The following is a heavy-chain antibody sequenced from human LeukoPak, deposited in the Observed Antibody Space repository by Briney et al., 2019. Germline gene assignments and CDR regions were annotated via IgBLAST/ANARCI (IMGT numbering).Heavy chain of an antibody. CDR3: ARLYYADSGTYNRPFDY. V-gene: IGHV3-7*04. J-gene: IGHJ4*02. Sequence: GGSLRLSCAASGFTLNSYWMSWVRQAPGKGLEWVANIKQDGSDKYYVDSVKGRFTISRDNAKNSLYLQMNSLRAEDTAVYYCARLYYADSGTYNRPFDYWGQGALVTVSS. D-gene: IGHD3-10*01. CDR1: GFTLNSYW. CDR2: IKQDGSDK.